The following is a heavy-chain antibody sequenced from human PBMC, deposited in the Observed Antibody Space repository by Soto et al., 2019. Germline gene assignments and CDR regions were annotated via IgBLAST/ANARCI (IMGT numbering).Heavy chain of an antibody. CDR1: GFTFSSYA. CDR2: ISYDGSNK. CDR3: ARDPSLKTAIGYYYGMDV. J-gene: IGHJ6*02. Sequence: GGSLRLSCAAPGFTFSSYAMHWVRQAPGKGLEWVAVISYDGSNKYYADSVKGRFTISRDNSKNTLYLQMNSLRAEDTAVYYCARDPSLKTAIGYYYGMDVWGQGTTVTVSS. D-gene: IGHD5-18*01. V-gene: IGHV3-30-3*01.